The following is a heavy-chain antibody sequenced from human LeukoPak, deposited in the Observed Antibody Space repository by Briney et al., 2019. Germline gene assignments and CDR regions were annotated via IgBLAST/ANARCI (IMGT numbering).Heavy chain of an antibody. CDR3: ARQLGATSRDY. J-gene: IGHJ4*02. Sequence: ASVKVSCKASGYTFTGYYMHWVRQAPGQGLEWMGWIIPNSGATNYAQNLQGRVTMTRDTPISTAYMELKRLTSDDTAVYYCARQLGATSRDYWGQGTLVTVSS. CDR2: IIPNSGAT. V-gene: IGHV1-2*02. D-gene: IGHD1-26*01. CDR1: GYTFTGYY.